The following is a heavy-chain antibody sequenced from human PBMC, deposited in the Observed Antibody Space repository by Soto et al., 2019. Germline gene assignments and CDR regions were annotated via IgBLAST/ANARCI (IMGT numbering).Heavy chain of an antibody. CDR3: TRDRYSSSSGWDY. CDR2: IRSKAYGGTT. CDR1: GFTFGDYA. V-gene: IGHV3-49*04. D-gene: IGHD6-6*01. J-gene: IGHJ4*02. Sequence: GGSLRLPCTASGFTFGDYAMSWVRQAPGKGLEWVGFIRSKAYGGTTEYAASVKGRFTISRDDSKSIAYLQMNSLKTEDTAVYYCTRDRYSSSSGWDYWGQGTLVTVSS.